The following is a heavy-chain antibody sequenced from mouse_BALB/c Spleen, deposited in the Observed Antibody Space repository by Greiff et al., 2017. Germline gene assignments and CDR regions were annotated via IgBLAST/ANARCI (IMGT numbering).Heavy chain of an antibody. D-gene: IGHD4-1*01. CDR1: GYSITSGYY. CDR3: ARNWEYYYAMDY. Sequence: EVQLQESGPGLVKPSQSLSLTCSVTGYSITSGYYWNWIRQFPGNNLEWVGYISYDGSNNYNPSLNNRISITRDTSTNQFFLKLNSVTTEDTATYYCARNWEYYYAMDYWGQGTSVTVSS. V-gene: IGHV3-6*02. CDR2: ISYDGSN. J-gene: IGHJ4*01.